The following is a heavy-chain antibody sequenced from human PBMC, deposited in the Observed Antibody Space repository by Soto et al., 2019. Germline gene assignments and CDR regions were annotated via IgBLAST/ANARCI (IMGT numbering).Heavy chain of an antibody. Sequence: QVQLVESGGGVVQPGRSLRLSCAASGFTCSSYAMHWVRQAPGKGLEWVAVISYDGSNKYYADSVKGRFTISRDNSKNTLYLQRNSLRAEETVVYYCAREHGSRELLVYYYYYGMDVWGQGTTVTVSS. D-gene: IGHD1-26*01. V-gene: IGHV3-30-3*01. J-gene: IGHJ6*02. CDR2: ISYDGSNK. CDR3: AREHGSRELLVYYYYYGMDV. CDR1: GFTCSSYA.